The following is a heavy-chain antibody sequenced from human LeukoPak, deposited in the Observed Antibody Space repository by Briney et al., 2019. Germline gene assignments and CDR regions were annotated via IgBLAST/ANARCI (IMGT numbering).Heavy chain of an antibody. Sequence: GGSLRLSCVGSGFIFSSQSMNWVRQAPGKGLEWVSSISTRSTYTYYADSVKGRFIISRDNARNSLFLQMNSLRAEDTAVYYCARAGFTFSDYFGSFFDYWGQGTLVTVSS. D-gene: IGHD3-10*01. CDR3: ARAGFTFSDYFGSFFDY. CDR2: ISTRSTYT. J-gene: IGHJ4*02. V-gene: IGHV3-21*01. CDR1: GFIFSSQS.